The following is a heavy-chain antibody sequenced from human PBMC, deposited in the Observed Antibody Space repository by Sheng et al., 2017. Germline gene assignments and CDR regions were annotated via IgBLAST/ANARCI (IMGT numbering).Heavy chain of an antibody. J-gene: IGHJ4*02. Sequence: EVQLVESGGGLVQPGGSLRLSCVASGFIFSGYWMHWVRQAPGKGLFWVSRVNSDGTTTNYADSVKGRFTISRDNARNTLYLQMNSVRAEDTAVYYCARDPFYGDYPDYWGQGTVVTVSS. CDR3: ARDPFYGDYPDY. D-gene: IGHD2-8*01. V-gene: IGHV3-74*01. CDR1: GFIFSGYW. CDR2: VNSDGTTT.